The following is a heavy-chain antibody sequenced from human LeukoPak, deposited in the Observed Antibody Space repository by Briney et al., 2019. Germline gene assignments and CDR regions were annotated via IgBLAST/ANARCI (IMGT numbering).Heavy chain of an antibody. J-gene: IGHJ3*02. CDR2: ISYDGSNK. CDR3: ARDQPTSFPHAFDI. V-gene: IGHV3-30-3*01. CDR1: GFTFSSYA. Sequence: PGRSLRLSCAASGFTFSSYAMHWVRQAPGKGLEWVAVISYDGSNKYYADSVKGRFTISRDNSKNTLYLQMNSLRAEDTAVYYCARDQPTSFPHAFDIWGQGTMVTVSS. D-gene: IGHD3-10*01.